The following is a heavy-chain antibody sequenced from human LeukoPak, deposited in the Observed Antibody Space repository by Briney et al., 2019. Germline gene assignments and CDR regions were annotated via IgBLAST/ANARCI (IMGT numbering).Heavy chain of an antibody. V-gene: IGHV4-39*01. Sequence: SETLSLTCTVSSGSIGSSSNYWGWIRQAPGKGLEWIGNVYYSGSTFYNPSLKSRVTISVNTSKNQFSLKLRSVTAADTAIYYCARASFNVVFGNWFDPWGQGTLVTVSS. J-gene: IGHJ5*02. CDR1: SGSIGSSSNY. CDR2: VYYSGST. CDR3: ARASFNVVFGNWFDP. D-gene: IGHD2-8*01.